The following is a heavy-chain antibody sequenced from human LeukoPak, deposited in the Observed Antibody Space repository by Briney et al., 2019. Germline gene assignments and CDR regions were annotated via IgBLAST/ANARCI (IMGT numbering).Heavy chain of an antibody. D-gene: IGHD3-22*01. J-gene: IGHJ4*02. CDR2: ISYDGSNK. CDR3: ARGVYYYDSSGPPDY. CDR1: GFTFSSYS. Sequence: PGGSLRLSCAASGFTFSSYSMNWVRQAPGKGLEWVAVISYDGSNKYYADSVKGRFTISRDNSKNTLYLQMNSLRAEDTAVYYCARGVYYYDSSGPPDYWGQGTLVTVSS. V-gene: IGHV3-30*03.